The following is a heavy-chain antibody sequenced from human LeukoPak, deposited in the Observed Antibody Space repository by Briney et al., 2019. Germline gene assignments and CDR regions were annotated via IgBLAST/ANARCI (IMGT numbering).Heavy chain of an antibody. CDR2: INRSGST. J-gene: IGHJ4*02. D-gene: IGHD3-10*01. CDR3: ARATPGYGSGRFDY. V-gene: IGHV4-34*01. Sequence: SETLSLTCAVYGGSFSGYYWSWIRQPPGKGLEWIGEINRSGSTNYNPSLKSRVTVSVDTSKNQFSLKLSSVTAADTAVYYCARATPGYGSGRFDYWGQGTLVTVSS. CDR1: GGSFSGYY.